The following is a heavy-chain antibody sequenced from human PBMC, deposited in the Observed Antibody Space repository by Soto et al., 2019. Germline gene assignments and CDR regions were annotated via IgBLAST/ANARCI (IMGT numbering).Heavy chain of an antibody. CDR3: AGGAVHTPIWMGA. J-gene: IGHJ5*02. D-gene: IGHD2-15*01. CDR1: GGAFSGYT. CDR2: LIPAVGQA. Sequence: QVQLVQSGAEVKKPGSSMKVSCKASGGAFSGYTFNWVRQAPGQGLEWMGRLIPAVGQANNAQKFQGRLTITADESASTVYMDLTSLTSEDTAVYFCAGGAVHTPIWMGAWGQGTLVTVSS. V-gene: IGHV1-69*08.